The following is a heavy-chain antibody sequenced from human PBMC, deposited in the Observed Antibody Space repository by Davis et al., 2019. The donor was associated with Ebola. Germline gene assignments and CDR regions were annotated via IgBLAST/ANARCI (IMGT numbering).Heavy chain of an antibody. CDR2: TYYRSKWNN. Sequence: SETLSLTCAISGDTVSSDSAAWNWIRQSPSRGLEWLGRTYYRSKWNNDYAVSMKGRLTISPDTSKNQFSLKLSSVTAADTAVYYCASRAYYYDSSGYYWGFDYWGQGTLVTVSS. CDR1: GDTVSSDSAA. J-gene: IGHJ4*02. D-gene: IGHD3-22*01. CDR3: ASRAYYYDSSGYYWGFDY. V-gene: IGHV6-1*01.